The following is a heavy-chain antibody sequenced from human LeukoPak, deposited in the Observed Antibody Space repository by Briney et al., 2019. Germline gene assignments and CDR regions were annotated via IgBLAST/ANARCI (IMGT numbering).Heavy chain of an antibody. V-gene: IGHV4-59*08. CDR3: ARKGGTFDY. Sequence: PSETLSLTCTVSGGSIRSYYWSWLRQPPGKGLEWIGYIYYSGSTNYNPSLKSRVTISVDTSKNQFSLKLSSVTAADTAVYYCARKGGTFDYWGQGTLVTVSS. D-gene: IGHD2-15*01. CDR1: GGSIRSYY. J-gene: IGHJ4*02. CDR2: IYYSGST.